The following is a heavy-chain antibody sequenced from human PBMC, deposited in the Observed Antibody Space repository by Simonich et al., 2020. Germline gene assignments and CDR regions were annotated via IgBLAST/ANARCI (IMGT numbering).Heavy chain of an antibody. CDR3: ARDGLGTAYYYYMDV. V-gene: IGHV3-7*01. Sequence: EVQLVESGGGLVQPGGSLRLSCAASGFTFSSYWMSWVRQAPGKGLEWVANIKQDGSEKYYVDSVKGRFTIPRDNAKNSLYRQMNSLRAEDTAVYYCARDGLGTAYYYYMDVWGKGTTVTVSS. J-gene: IGHJ6*03. D-gene: IGHD7-27*01. CDR2: IKQDGSEK. CDR1: GFTFSSYW.